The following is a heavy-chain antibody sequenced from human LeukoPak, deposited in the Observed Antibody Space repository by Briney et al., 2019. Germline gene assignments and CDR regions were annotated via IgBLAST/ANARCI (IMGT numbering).Heavy chain of an antibody. CDR1: GGTFSSYA. J-gene: IGHJ5*02. Sequence: ASVKVSCKASGGTFSSYAIHWVRQAPGQRLEWMGWINAANVKTKYSQKFQGRVTITRDTSASTAYLELSGLRSEDTAVYYCARDRANYYGSGSYYKNWFDPWGQGTLVTVSS. V-gene: IGHV1-3*01. D-gene: IGHD3-10*01. CDR2: INAANVKT. CDR3: ARDRANYYGSGSYYKNWFDP.